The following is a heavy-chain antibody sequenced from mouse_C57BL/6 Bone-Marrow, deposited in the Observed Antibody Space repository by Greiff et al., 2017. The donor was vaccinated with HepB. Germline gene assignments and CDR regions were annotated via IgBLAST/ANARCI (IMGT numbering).Heavy chain of an antibody. CDR3: VIKGVINTVVATDWYFDV. V-gene: IGHV1-74*01. J-gene: IGHJ1*03. CDR1: GYTFTSYW. Sequence: QVQLKQPGAELVKPGASVKVSCKASGYTFTSYWMHWVTQRPGQGLEWIGRIHPSASDTNYNQKFKGKATLTVDISSRTAYMQLSSQTTADSAVYYCVIKGVINTVVATDWYFDVWGTGTTVTVSS. CDR2: IHPSASDT. D-gene: IGHD1-1*01.